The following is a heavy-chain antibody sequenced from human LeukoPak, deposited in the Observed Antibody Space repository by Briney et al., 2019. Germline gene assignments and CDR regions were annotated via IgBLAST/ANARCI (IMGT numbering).Heavy chain of an antibody. CDR1: GFTFDDYA. V-gene: IGHV3-74*01. CDR3: AXXXYYTMNI. J-gene: IGHJ6*02. CDR2: ISSDGSII. Sequence: GRSLRLSCAASGFTFDDYAMHWVRQAPGKGLAWVSHISSDGSIIVYADAVKGRFTISRDNSKNTLYLQMNSLRVDDTAVYYCAXXXYYTMNIWXQGTTVTX.